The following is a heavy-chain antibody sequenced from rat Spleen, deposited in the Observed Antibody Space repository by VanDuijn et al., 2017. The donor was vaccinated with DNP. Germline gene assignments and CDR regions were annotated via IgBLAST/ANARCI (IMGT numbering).Heavy chain of an antibody. Sequence: EVQLVESGGGLVQPGRSLKLSCAASGFNFNSFDMAWVRQAPTKGLEWVASVSPSGGTTSYRDSVKGRFTVSRDTAKASLYLQMDSLRSEDTATYFCSRHFRPYLSYASYWYFDFWGPGTMVTVSS. CDR2: VSPSGGTT. CDR1: GFNFNSFD. CDR3: SRHFRPYLSYASYWYFDF. V-gene: IGHV5-25*01. J-gene: IGHJ1*01. D-gene: IGHD1-6*01.